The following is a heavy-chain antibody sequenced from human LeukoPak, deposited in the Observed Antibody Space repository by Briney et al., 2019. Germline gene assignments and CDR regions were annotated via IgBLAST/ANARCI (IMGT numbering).Heavy chain of an antibody. CDR1: GYTFTSYY. CDR2: INPSGGST. J-gene: IGHJ5*02. V-gene: IGHV1-46*01. Sequence: ASVKVSCKASGYTFTSYYMHWVRQAPGQGLEWMGIINPSGGSTSYAQKFQGRVTMTRDTSTSTVYMELSSLRSEDTAVYYCARGRGLAARRWDDWFDPWGQGTLVTVSS. D-gene: IGHD6-6*01. CDR3: ARGRGLAARRWDDWFDP.